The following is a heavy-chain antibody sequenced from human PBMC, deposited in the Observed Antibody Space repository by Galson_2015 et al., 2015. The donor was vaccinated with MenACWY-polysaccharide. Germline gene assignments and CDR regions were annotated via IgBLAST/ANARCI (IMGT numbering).Heavy chain of an antibody. CDR1: GFTFGDYG. CDR2: IRSKAYGGTT. D-gene: IGHD3-16*01. J-gene: IGHJ4*02. Sequence: SLRLSCAASGFTFGDYGMSWFRQAPGKGLEWVGFIRSKAYGGTTEYAASVKGRFTISRDDSKSIAYLQMNSLKTEDTAVYSCTRNLAYSNVSQGVDYWGQGTLVTVSS. CDR3: TRNLAYSNVSQGVDY. V-gene: IGHV3-49*03.